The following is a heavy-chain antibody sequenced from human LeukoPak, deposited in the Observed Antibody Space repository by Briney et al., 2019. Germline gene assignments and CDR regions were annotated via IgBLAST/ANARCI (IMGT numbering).Heavy chain of an antibody. D-gene: IGHD2/OR15-2a*01. CDR2: ISYTGNT. V-gene: IGHV4-59*01. CDR3: AREVLSVYSNSRGSHEWPSHFDS. Sequence: SETLSLTCTVSGGSISSDYWSWIRQPPGKGLEWIGYISYTGNTKYNSSPESRVTISIDTSKTHFSLTLSSVTPADTAVYYYAREVLSVYSNSRGSHEWPSHFDSWGQGTLVTVSS. CDR1: GGSISSDY. J-gene: IGHJ4*02.